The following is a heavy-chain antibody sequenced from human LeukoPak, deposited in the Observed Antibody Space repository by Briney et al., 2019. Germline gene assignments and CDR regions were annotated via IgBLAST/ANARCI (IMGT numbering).Heavy chain of an antibody. J-gene: IGHJ4*02. D-gene: IGHD2-2*02. V-gene: IGHV3-7*01. Sequence: GGSLRLSCAASGFTFSNAWMSWVRQAPGKGLEWVANIKQDGSEKYYVDSVKGRFTISRDNAKNSLYLQMNSLRAEDTAVYYCARDQPTPRRAIFDYWGQGTLVTVSS. CDR1: GFTFSNAW. CDR2: IKQDGSEK. CDR3: ARDQPTPRRAIFDY.